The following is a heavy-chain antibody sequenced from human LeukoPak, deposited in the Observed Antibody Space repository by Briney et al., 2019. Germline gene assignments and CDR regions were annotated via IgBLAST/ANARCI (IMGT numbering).Heavy chain of an antibody. CDR1: GGSISSGSYY. V-gene: IGHV4-61*02. D-gene: IGHD5-12*01. Sequence: SETLSLTCTVSGGSISSGSYYWSWIRQPAGKGLEWIGRIYTSGSTNYNPSLKSRVTISVDTSKNQFSLKLSSVTAADTAVYYCARVVRSEWLRLGDYCDYWGQGTLVTVSS. J-gene: IGHJ4*02. CDR3: ARVVRSEWLRLGDYCDY. CDR2: IYTSGST.